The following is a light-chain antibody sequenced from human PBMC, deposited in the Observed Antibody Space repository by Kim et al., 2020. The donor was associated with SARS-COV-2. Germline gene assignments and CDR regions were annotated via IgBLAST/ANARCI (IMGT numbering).Light chain of an antibody. CDR2: YDT. Sequence: APGNTVTSTWGVNNFGSDSVHWYQQKPGQAPRLVISYDTDRPSGIPERFSGSTSGNTATLTISRVEAGDEADYFCQVWDRTSDHPVFGGGTQLTVL. V-gene: IGLV3-21*04. CDR1: NFGSDS. J-gene: IGLJ3*02. CDR3: QVWDRTSDHPV.